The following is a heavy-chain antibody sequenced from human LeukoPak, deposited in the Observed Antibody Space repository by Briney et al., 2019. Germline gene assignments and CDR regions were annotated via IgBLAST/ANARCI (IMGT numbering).Heavy chain of an antibody. J-gene: IGHJ4*02. CDR2: ISYDGSNK. CDR3: AKGRSGDLGSYLAY. D-gene: IGHD3-10*01. Sequence: PGGSLRLSCAASGFTFSSYAMHWVRQAPGKRLEWVAVISYDGSNKYYADSVKGRFTISRDNSKNTLYLQMNSLRAEDTAVYYFAKGRSGDLGSYLAYWGEGTLVSVSS. CDR1: GFTFSSYA. V-gene: IGHV3-30*04.